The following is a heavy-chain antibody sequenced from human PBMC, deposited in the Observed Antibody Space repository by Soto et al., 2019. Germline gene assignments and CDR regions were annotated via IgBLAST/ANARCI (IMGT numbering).Heavy chain of an antibody. J-gene: IGHJ6*02. Sequence: EVHLVESGGGLVKPGGSLRLSCAASGFTFSSYAMSWVRQAPGKGLEWVSAISGSGGSTYYADSVKGRFTISRDNSKNTLYLQMNSLRAEDTAVYYCAKSGPKSARPHHYYYYYCGMDVWGQGTTVTVSS. CDR3: AKSGPKSARPHHYYYYYCGMDV. CDR2: ISGSGGST. D-gene: IGHD6-6*01. CDR1: GFTFSSYA. V-gene: IGHV3-23*04.